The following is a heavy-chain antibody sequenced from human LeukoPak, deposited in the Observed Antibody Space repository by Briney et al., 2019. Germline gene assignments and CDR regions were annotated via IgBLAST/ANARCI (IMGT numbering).Heavy chain of an antibody. Sequence: ASVKVSCKASGYTFTTYYVHWVRQAPGQGLEWMGIISLGVGSTNYAQKFQGRITMTRDMSTSTVYMDLSSLRSEDTAVYYCATSSIAARDPRKNAFDIWGQGTMVTVSS. CDR1: GYTFTTYY. D-gene: IGHD6-6*01. V-gene: IGHV1-46*01. J-gene: IGHJ3*02. CDR2: ISLGVGST. CDR3: ATSSIAARDPRKNAFDI.